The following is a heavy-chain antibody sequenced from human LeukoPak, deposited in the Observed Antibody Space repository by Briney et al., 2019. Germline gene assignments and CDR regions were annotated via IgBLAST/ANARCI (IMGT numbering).Heavy chain of an antibody. J-gene: IGHJ4*02. V-gene: IGHV3-7*01. CDR1: GFTFSSYW. CDR2: IKQDGSEK. D-gene: IGHD6-19*01. CDR3: ARDTIAVATFDY. Sequence: GGSLRLSCAASGFTFSSYWMSWVRQAPGKGLEWVANIKQDGSEKYCVDSVKGRFTISRDNAKNSLYLQMNSLKAEDTAVYYCARDTIAVATFDYWGQGTLVTVSS.